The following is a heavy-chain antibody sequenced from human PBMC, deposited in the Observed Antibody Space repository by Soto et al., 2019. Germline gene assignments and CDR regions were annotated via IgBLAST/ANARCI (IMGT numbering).Heavy chain of an antibody. CDR1: GFTVCNNY. J-gene: IGHJ4*02. CDR2: IYSTGTT. D-gene: IGHD3-10*01. V-gene: IGHV3-53*01. Sequence: ESVGGLIQPGGSLKLSCAASGFTVCNNYMSWVRQAPGKGLEWVSLIYSTGTTKYADSVKGRFTVSRDNAKNTLYLQMNSLRAEDTAVYYCAKDGRGSGSHYNSFGYWGQGTLVTVSS. CDR3: AKDGRGSGSHYNSFGY.